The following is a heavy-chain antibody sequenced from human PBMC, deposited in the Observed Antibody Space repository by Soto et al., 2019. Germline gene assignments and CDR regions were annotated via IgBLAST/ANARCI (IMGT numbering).Heavy chain of an antibody. V-gene: IGHV3-48*02. CDR3: ARVTLVSGYRRGTFDY. Sequence: EVQLVESGGGLVQPGGSLRLSCAASGFTFSSYSMNWVRQAPGKGLEWVSYISSSSSTIYYADSVKGRFTISRDNAKKSLYLQMNSLRDEDTAVYYCARVTLVSGYRRGTFDYWGQGTLVTVSS. D-gene: IGHD5-12*01. CDR2: ISSSSSTI. J-gene: IGHJ4*02. CDR1: GFTFSSYS.